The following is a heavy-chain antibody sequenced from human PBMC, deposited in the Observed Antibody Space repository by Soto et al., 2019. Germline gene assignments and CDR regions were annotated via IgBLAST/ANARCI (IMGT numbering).Heavy chain of an antibody. J-gene: IGHJ6*03. D-gene: IGHD3-9*01. CDR1: GYTFTNYA. V-gene: IGHV1-3*01. CDR2: INAGNGNT. Sequence: QVQLVQSGAEAEKPGASVKVSCKASGYTFTNYAVHWVRQAPGQRLEWMGWINAGNGNTRYSQKFQGRVTITRDTPARTVYMELSSLRSEDTAVYYCARGHLAVVPVASWFYYMDVWGKGTTVTVSS. CDR3: ARGHLAVVPVASWFYYMDV.